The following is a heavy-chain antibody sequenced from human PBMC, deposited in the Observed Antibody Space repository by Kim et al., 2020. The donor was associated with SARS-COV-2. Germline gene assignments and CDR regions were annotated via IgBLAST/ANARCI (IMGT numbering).Heavy chain of an antibody. CDR3: ARPYGPRSGWYEGLSGYGAFYI. CDR2: MNPKSGDT. Sequence: ASVKVSCRASGYTLSNYDINWVRQASGQGLEWMGWMNPKSGDTGSAQRFQGRLSMTTDTPISTAYMELSSLTSEDTAISFCARPYGPRSGWYEGLSGYGAFYIWRQGTAVPV. CDR1: GYTLSNYD. D-gene: IGHD6-19*01. V-gene: IGHV1-8*01. J-gene: IGHJ3*02.